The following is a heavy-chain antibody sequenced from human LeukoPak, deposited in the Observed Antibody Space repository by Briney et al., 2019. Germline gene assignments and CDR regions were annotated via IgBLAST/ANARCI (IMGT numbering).Heavy chain of an antibody. D-gene: IGHD6-13*01. V-gene: IGHV3-30*18. CDR1: GFTFSSYG. Sequence: GGSLRLSCAASGFTFSSYGMHWVRQAPGKGLEWVAVISYDGSNKYYADSVKGRFTISRDNSKNTLYLQMNSLGAEDTAVYYCAKGPTGYSSSWPDYWGQGTLVTVSS. CDR3: AKGPTGYSSSWPDY. CDR2: ISYDGSNK. J-gene: IGHJ4*02.